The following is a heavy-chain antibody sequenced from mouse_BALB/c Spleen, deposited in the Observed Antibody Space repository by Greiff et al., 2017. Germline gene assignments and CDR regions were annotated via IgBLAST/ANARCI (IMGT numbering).Heavy chain of an antibody. J-gene: IGHJ3*01. CDR1: GDSITSGY. V-gene: IGHV3-8*02. CDR3: ARGRIYYGSSHFAY. CDR2: ISYSGST. Sequence: VQLQQSGPSLVKPSQTLSLTCSVTGDSITSGYWNWIRKFPGNKLEYMGYISYSGSTYYNPSLKSRISITRDTSKNQYYLQLNSVTTEDTATYYCARGRIYYGSSHFAYWGQGTLVTVSA. D-gene: IGHD1-1*01.